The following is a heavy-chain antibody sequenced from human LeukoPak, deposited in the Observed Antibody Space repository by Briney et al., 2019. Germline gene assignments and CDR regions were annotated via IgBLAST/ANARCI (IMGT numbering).Heavy chain of an antibody. CDR2: IKGDGSAK. CDR1: GFAFSDSW. D-gene: IGHD5-18*01. J-gene: IGHJ3*02. Sequence: GGSLRLSCAASGFAFSDSWMTWIRQAPGKGLEWVAFIKGDGSAKKYVDSVKGRFTISRDNAKDSLFLQMNSLRAEDTAVYYCARDRGWIQHDIWGQGTMVTVSS. CDR3: ARDRGWIQHDI. V-gene: IGHV3-7*01.